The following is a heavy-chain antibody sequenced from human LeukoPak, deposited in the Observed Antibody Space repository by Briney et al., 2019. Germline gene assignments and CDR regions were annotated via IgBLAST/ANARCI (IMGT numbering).Heavy chain of an antibody. CDR1: GFPFSSYA. D-gene: IGHD6-13*01. V-gene: IGHV3-23*01. Sequence: GSLRLSCAASGFPFSSYAMSWVRQAPGKGLEWVSSIGGSGGSTYYADSVKGRFTISRDNSKNTLYLQMNSLRAEDTAVYYCAKVETAAAATLRGFDYWGQGTLVTVSS. CDR3: AKVETAAAATLRGFDY. CDR2: IGGSGGST. J-gene: IGHJ4*02.